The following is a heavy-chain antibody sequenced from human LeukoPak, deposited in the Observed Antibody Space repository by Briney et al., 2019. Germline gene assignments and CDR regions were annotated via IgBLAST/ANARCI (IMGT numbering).Heavy chain of an antibody. Sequence: ASVKVSCKASGYTFTSYGISWVRQAPGQGLEWMGWMNPNSGNTGYARKFQGRVTMTRNTPISTAYMELSSLRSEDTAVYYCARGYRILWFGESVWEGSWGQGTLVTVSS. D-gene: IGHD3-10*01. CDR1: GYTFTSYG. CDR3: ARGYRILWFGESVWEGS. V-gene: IGHV1-8*02. CDR2: MNPNSGNT. J-gene: IGHJ5*02.